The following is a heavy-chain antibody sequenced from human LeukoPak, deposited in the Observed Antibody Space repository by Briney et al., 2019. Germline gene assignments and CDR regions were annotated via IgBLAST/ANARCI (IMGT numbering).Heavy chain of an antibody. CDR1: GGSFSGYY. CDR2: INHSGST. D-gene: IGHD1-1*01. J-gene: IGHJ6*02. CDR3: ARQKLERGMDV. Sequence: SETLSLTCAVYGGSFSGYYWSWIRQPPGKGLEWIGEINHSGSTNYNPSLKSRVTISVDTSKNQFSLKLSPVTAADTAVYYCARQKLERGMDVWGQGTTVTVSS. V-gene: IGHV4-34*01.